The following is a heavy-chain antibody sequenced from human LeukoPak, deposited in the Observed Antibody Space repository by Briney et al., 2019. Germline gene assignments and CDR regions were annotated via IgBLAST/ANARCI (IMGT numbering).Heavy chain of an antibody. D-gene: IGHD6-19*01. Sequence: GESLRLSCAASGFTFDDYAMHWVRQAPGKGLEWVSGISWNSGSIGYADSVKGRFTISRDNAKNSLYLQMNSLRAEDTALYYCAKGGIAVAGSAFDIWGQGTMVTVSS. CDR2: ISWNSGSI. J-gene: IGHJ3*02. CDR1: GFTFDDYA. V-gene: IGHV3-9*01. CDR3: AKGGIAVAGSAFDI.